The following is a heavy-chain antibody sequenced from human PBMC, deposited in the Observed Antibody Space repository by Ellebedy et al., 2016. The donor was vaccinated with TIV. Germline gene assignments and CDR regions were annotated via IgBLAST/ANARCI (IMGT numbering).Heavy chain of an antibody. CDR3: ARLPCGSTSCGGNAFDI. CDR2: INPNSGGT. CDR1: GYTFTGYY. V-gene: IGHV1-2*02. Sequence: ASVKVSXXASGYTFTGYYMHWVRQAPGQGLEWMGWINPNSGGTNYAQKFQGRVTMTRDTSISTAYMELSRLRSDDTAVYYCARLPCGSTSCGGNAFDIWGRGSMVTVSS. D-gene: IGHD2-2*01. J-gene: IGHJ3*02.